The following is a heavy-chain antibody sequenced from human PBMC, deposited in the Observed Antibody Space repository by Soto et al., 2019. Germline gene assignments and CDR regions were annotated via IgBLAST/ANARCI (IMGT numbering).Heavy chain of an antibody. CDR2: ISGSGGNT. J-gene: IGHJ3*02. CDR3: AKDAYVSAWFLDAFDI. Sequence: EVQLLESGGGLVQPGGSLRLSCAASGFTFSIYAMSFVRQTPGKGLEWVSGISGSGGNTYYAESVKGRFTISRENSRNTVYLQMNSLRVDDTAVYYCAKDAYVSAWFLDAFDIWGQGTMVTVSS. D-gene: IGHD6-19*01. CDR1: GFTFSIYA. V-gene: IGHV3-23*01.